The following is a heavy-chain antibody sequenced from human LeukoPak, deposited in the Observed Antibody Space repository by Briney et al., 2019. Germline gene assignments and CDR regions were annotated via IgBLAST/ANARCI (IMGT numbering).Heavy chain of an antibody. CDR1: GFTFSSYS. D-gene: IGHD3-16*01. J-gene: IGHJ4*02. V-gene: IGHV3-64*05. CDR2: ISSNGATT. CDR3: VKIVMAGGYFDY. Sequence: GGSLRLSCAASGFTFSSYSMNWVRQAPGKGLEYVSAISSNGATTYYADSVKGRFTISRDNSKNTLYFQMSSLRPEDTAVYYCVKIVMAGGYFDYWGQGTLVTVSS.